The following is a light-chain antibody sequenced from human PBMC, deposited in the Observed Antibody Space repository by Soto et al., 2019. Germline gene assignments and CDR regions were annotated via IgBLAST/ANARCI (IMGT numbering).Light chain of an antibody. Sequence: DIVMTQSPLSLPVTPGEPASISCRSSQSLLHSNGYNYLDWYLQKPGQSPQLLIYLGSNRASGVPDRFSGSGSGTDFTLKISRVEAEDVGFYYYMQPRQSWTFGQGTKVEIK. CDR2: LGS. CDR1: QSLLHSNGYNY. V-gene: IGKV2-28*01. CDR3: MQPRQSWT. J-gene: IGKJ1*01.